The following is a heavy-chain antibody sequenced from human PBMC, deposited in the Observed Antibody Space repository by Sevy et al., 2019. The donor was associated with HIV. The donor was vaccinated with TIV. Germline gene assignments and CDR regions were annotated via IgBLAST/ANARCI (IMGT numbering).Heavy chain of an antibody. D-gene: IGHD2-21*01. CDR1: GFTFSDYY. Sequence: GGCLRLSCAPSGFTFSDYYMSCIRQAPGKGLEWISYISSTGTTKYYADSVNGRFTISRDNAKNSLYLQMNSLRAEDTAVYFCAGAPTVISFDNWGQGTLVTVSS. J-gene: IGHJ4*02. V-gene: IGHV3-11*01. CDR2: ISSTGTTK. CDR3: AGAPTVISFDN.